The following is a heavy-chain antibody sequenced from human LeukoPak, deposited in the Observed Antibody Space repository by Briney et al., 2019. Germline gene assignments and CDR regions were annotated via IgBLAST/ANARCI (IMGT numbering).Heavy chain of an antibody. V-gene: IGHV5-51*01. CDR2: IYPGDSDT. J-gene: IGHJ4*02. CDR1: GYSFTSYW. Sequence: GESLKISCKGSGYSFTSYWIGWVRQMPGKGLEWMGIIYPGDSDTRYGPSFQGQVTISADKSISTAYLQWSSLKASDTAMYYCARHGRKALWFGELIDYWGQGTLVTVSS. CDR3: ARHGRKALWFGELIDY. D-gene: IGHD3-10*01.